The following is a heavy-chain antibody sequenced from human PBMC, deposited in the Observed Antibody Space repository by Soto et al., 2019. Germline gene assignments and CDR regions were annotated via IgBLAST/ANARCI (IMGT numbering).Heavy chain of an antibody. D-gene: IGHD6-19*01. CDR2: IYPGNSET. Sequence: GESLKISCKGSGYSFSSYWIGWVRQMPGKGLEWMGSIYPGNSETRYSPSFQGQVTISADKSISTAYLQWNSLKASDTAIYYCAKRSSGISGWPHWGQGTLVTVSS. CDR3: AKRSSGISGWPH. CDR1: GYSFSSYW. J-gene: IGHJ4*02. V-gene: IGHV5-51*01.